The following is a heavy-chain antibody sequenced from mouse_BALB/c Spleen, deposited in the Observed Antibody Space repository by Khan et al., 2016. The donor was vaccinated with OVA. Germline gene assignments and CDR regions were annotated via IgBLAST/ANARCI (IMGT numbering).Heavy chain of an antibody. Sequence: EVQLQQSGPELVKPGASVKIPCKASGYTFTDYNMDWVKQSHGKGLEWIGDITPNNGGTIYNQRFKGKATLTVDKSSSTAYMEIRSLTSEDTAVYYCTRGGHGSPFDYWGQGTTLTVSS. CDR2: ITPNNGGT. V-gene: IGHV1-18*01. CDR3: TRGGHGSPFDY. D-gene: IGHD1-1*01. J-gene: IGHJ2*01. CDR1: GYTFTDYN.